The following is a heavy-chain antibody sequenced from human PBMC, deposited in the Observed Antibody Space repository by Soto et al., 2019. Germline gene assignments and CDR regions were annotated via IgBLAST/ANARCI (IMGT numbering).Heavy chain of an antibody. D-gene: IGHD3-10*01. CDR2: INPNSGGT. J-gene: IGHJ3*02. V-gene: IGHV1-2*02. CDR3: ARDSRYGSGSYDAFDT. CDR1: GYTFTGYY. Sequence: VASVKVSCKASGYTFTGYYIHWVRQAPGQGLEWMGWINPNSGGTNYAQNSQGRVIMTTDTSISTVHMELSRLRSDDTAVYYCARDSRYGSGSYDAFDTWGQGTMVTVSS.